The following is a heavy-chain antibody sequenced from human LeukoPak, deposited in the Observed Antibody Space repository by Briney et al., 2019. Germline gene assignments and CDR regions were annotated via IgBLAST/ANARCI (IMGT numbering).Heavy chain of an antibody. V-gene: IGHV1-18*01. CDR3: ARDRGDSRMDV. CDR1: GYTFSSYG. CDR2: ISGYNGNT. Sequence: GASVKVSCKASGYTFSSYGISWVRQAPGQGLEWMGWISGYNGNTNYAQRLQGRVTMTTDTSTSTTYMELRSLRSDDTAMYYCARDRGDSRMDVWGQGTTVTVSS. D-gene: IGHD3-10*01. J-gene: IGHJ6*02.